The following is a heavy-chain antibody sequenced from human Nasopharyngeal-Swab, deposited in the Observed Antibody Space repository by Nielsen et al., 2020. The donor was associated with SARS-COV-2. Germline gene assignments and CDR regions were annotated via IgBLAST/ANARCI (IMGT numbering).Heavy chain of an antibody. J-gene: IGHJ4*02. V-gene: IGHV3-73*01. CDR2: FRSKCNNYAT. D-gene: IGHD2-15*01. Sequence: GGSLRLSCAASGFTFRDSAIHWVRQASGKGLEWVGRFRSKCNNYATAYSASVKGRFIILRDDPTNTAYLQMNSLKTEDTAMYYCTRCGGGCYSGRDYWGQGTLVTVSS. CDR3: TRCGGGCYSGRDY. CDR1: GFTFRDSA.